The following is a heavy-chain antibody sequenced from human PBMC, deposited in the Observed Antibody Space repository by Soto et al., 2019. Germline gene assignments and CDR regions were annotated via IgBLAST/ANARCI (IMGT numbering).Heavy chain of an antibody. CDR2: IYYSGST. D-gene: IGHD6-13*01. J-gene: IGHJ6*03. CDR1: GGSISSYY. V-gene: IGHV4-59*01. CDR3: ARVAAAGTPDYYYYYYMDV. Sequence: PSETLSLTCTVSGGSISSYYWSWIRQPPGKGLEWIGYIYYSGSTNYNPSLKSRVTISVDTSKNQFSLKLSSVTAADTAVYYCARVAAAGTPDYYYYYYMDVWGKGTTVTVSS.